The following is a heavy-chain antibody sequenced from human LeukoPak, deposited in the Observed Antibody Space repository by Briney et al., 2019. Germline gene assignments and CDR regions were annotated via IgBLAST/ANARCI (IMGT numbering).Heavy chain of an antibody. Sequence: GASVKVSCKASGYTFTSYYMHWVRQAPGQGLEWMGIINPSGGSTSYAQKFQGRVTMTRDMSTSTVYMELSSLRSEDTAVYYCARGPLLRITMIGPFDYWGQGTLVTVSS. CDR3: ARGPLLRITMIGPFDY. D-gene: IGHD3-22*01. V-gene: IGHV1-46*01. CDR1: GYTFTSYY. J-gene: IGHJ4*02. CDR2: INPSGGST.